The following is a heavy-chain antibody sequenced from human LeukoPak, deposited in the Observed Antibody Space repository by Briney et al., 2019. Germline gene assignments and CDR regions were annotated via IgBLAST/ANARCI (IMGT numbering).Heavy chain of an antibody. D-gene: IGHD3-9*01. V-gene: IGHV4-34*01. J-gene: IGHJ4*02. CDR2: INHSGST. CDR1: GGSFSGYY. CDR3: AGGPAELRYFDWLSQYDY. Sequence: SETLPLTCAVYGGSFSGYYWSWIRQPPGKGLEWIGEINHSGSTNYNPSLKSRVTISVDTSKNQFSLKLSSVTAADTAVYYCAGGPAELRYFDWLSQYDYWGQGTLVTVSS.